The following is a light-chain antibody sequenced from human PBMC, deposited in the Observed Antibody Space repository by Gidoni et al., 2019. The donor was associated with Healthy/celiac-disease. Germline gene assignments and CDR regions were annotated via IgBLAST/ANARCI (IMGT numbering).Light chain of an antibody. J-gene: IGKJ1*01. CDR3: QQYYSYPRT. CDR1: QGISSY. CDR2: AAS. Sequence: AIRMTQSPSSFSASTGVRVTITCRASQGISSYLAWYQQKPGKAPKLLIYAASPLQSGVPSRFSGSGSGTDFTLTISCLQSEDFATYYCQQYYSYPRTFGQGTKVEIK. V-gene: IGKV1-8*01.